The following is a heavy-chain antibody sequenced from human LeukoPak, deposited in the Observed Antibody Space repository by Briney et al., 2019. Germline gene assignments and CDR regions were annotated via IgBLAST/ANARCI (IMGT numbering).Heavy chain of an antibody. Sequence: ASVKVSCKASGYTFTSYAMHWVRQAPGQRLEWMGWINAGNGNTKYSQEFQGRVTITRDTSASTAYMELSRLRSDDTAVYYCARGGSSGWYVYWGQGTLVTVSS. V-gene: IGHV1-3*01. CDR3: ARGGSSGWYVY. CDR1: GYTFTSYA. CDR2: INAGNGNT. J-gene: IGHJ4*02. D-gene: IGHD6-19*01.